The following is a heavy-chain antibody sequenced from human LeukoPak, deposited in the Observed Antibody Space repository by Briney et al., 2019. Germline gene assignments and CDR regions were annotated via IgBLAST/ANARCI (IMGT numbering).Heavy chain of an antibody. Sequence: ASVKVSCKAPGYTFTSYDINWVRQATGQGLEWMGWMNPNSGNTGYAQKFQGRVTMTRNASISTAYMELSSLRSEDTAVYYCARAGGRWFGELLEDYWGQGTLVAVSS. CDR1: GYTFTSYD. CDR3: ARAGGRWFGELLEDY. V-gene: IGHV1-8*01. CDR2: MNPNSGNT. J-gene: IGHJ4*02. D-gene: IGHD3-10*01.